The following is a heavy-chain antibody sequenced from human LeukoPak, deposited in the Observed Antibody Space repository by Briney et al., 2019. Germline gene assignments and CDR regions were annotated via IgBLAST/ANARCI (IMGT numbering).Heavy chain of an antibody. J-gene: IGHJ4*02. CDR2: IYYSGST. CDR3: ARDTWDYGDAY. CDR1: GGSIGSGGYY. Sequence: SETLSLTCTVSGGSIGSGGYYWSWIRQHPGKGLEWIGYIYYSGSTYYNPSLKSRVTISVDTSKNQFSLKLSSVTAADTAVYYCARDTWDYGDAYWGQGTLVTVSS. V-gene: IGHV4-31*03. D-gene: IGHD4-17*01.